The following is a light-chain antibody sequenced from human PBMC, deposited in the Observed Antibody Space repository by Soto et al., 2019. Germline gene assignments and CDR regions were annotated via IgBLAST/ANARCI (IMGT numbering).Light chain of an antibody. CDR3: QQYDNWPLT. V-gene: IGKV3-15*01. CDR1: QSVYSN. Sequence: EIVIMPFPATPSVSPGERATLSCRASQSVYSNLAWYQQKPGQAPRFLIYGASTRATGIPARFSGSGSGTEFTLTISSLQSEDFAVYYCQQYDNWPLTFGGGTKVDIK. J-gene: IGKJ4*01. CDR2: GAS.